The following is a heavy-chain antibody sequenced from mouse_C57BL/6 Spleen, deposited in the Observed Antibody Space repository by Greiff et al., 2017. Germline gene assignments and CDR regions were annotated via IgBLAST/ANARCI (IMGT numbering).Heavy chain of an antibody. D-gene: IGHD3-1*01. CDR2: ISYDGSN. V-gene: IGHV3-6*01. J-gene: IGHJ4*01. CDR1: GYSITSGYY. CDR3: AIGMDY. Sequence: EVKLMESGPGLVKPSQSLSLTCSVTGYSITSGYYWNWIRQFPGNKLEWMGYISYDGSNNYNPSLKNRISITRDTSKNQFFLKLKSVTTEDTATYYCAIGMDYWGQGTSVTVSS.